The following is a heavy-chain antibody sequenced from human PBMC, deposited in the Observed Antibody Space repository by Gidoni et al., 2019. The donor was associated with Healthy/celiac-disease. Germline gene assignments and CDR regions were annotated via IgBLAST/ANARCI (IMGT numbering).Heavy chain of an antibody. CDR1: GGSFSGYY. CDR3: ARGLPYGDYARNNNWFDP. Sequence: QVQLQQWGAGLLKPSETLSLTCAVYGGSFSGYYWSWIRQPPGKGLEWIGEINHSGSTNYNPSLKSRVTISVDTSKNQFSLKLSSVTAADTAVYYCARGLPYGDYARNNNWFDPWGQGTLVTVSS. J-gene: IGHJ5*02. D-gene: IGHD4-17*01. CDR2: INHSGST. V-gene: IGHV4-34*01.